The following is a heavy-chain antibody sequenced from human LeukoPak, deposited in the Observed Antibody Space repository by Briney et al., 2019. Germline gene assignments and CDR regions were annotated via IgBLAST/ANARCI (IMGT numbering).Heavy chain of an antibody. J-gene: IGHJ6*04. V-gene: IGHV3-53*01. CDR3: ARGGPRYCSSTSCYLSAMDV. D-gene: IGHD2-2*01. CDR2: IYIGGRT. Sequence: GGSLRLSCAAAGFNVSARYMSWVRQAPGKGLEWVSLIYIGGRTYYADSVKGRFTISRENAKNSLYLQMNSLRAGDTAVYYCARGGPRYCSSTSCYLSAMDVWGKGTTVTISS. CDR1: GFNVSARY.